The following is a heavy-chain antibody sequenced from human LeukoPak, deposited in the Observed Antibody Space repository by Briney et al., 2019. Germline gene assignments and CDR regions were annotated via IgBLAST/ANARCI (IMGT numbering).Heavy chain of an antibody. V-gene: IGHV2-70*04. Sequence: SGPALVKPTQTLTLTCTFAGFSLSTSGMRVSWIRQPPGKALEWLARIDWDDDKYCSTSLKTRLTISKATSKNQVVLTMTNMDPVDTATYYCARILVGIAAALTGWFDPWGQGTLVTVSS. CDR3: ARILVGIAAALTGWFDP. D-gene: IGHD6-13*01. CDR1: GFSLSTSGMR. CDR2: IDWDDDK. J-gene: IGHJ5*02.